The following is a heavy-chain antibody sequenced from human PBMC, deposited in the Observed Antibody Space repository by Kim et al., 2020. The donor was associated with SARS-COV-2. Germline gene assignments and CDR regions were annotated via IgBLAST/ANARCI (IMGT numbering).Heavy chain of an antibody. Sequence: GSTYYNPSLKSRVTIPVDTSKKQFSLKLSSVTAADTAVYYCARGNLRFFNIWGQGTMVTVSS. J-gene: IGHJ3*02. D-gene: IGHD3-3*01. V-gene: IGHV4-30-2*05. CDR2: GST. CDR3: ARGNLRFFNI.